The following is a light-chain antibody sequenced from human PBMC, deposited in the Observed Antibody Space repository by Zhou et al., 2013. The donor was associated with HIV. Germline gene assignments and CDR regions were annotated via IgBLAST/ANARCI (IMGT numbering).Light chain of an antibody. V-gene: IGKV1-39*01. CDR1: QSIGNY. CDR3: QRTYSFPLT. J-gene: IGKJ4*01. Sequence: DIQMTQSPSSLSASVGDRVTITCRASQSIGNYLNWYQQKPGKAPKVLIYGATNLQRGVPSRFSGGGSGTDFTLTISSLQPEDSATYYCQRTYSFPLTFGGGTKVEIK. CDR2: GAT.